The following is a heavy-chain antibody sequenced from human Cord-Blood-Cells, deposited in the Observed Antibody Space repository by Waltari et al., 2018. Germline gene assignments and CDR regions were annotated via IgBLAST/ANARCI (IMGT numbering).Heavy chain of an antibody. CDR2: SYYSGST. CDR3: ARHVYDFWSGYYFDY. CDR1: GGSISSSSYY. J-gene: IGHJ4*02. D-gene: IGHD3-3*01. Sequence: QLQLQESGPGLVKPSETLSLTCTVSGGSISSSSYYWGWIRQPPGKGLEWIGSSYYSGSTYYNPSLKSRVTISVDTSKNQFSLKLSSVTAADTAVYYCARHVYDFWSGYYFDYWGQGTLVTVSS. V-gene: IGHV4-39*01.